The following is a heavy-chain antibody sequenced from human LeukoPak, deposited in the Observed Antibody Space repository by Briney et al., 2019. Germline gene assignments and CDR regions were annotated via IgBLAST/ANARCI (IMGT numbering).Heavy chain of an antibody. D-gene: IGHD3-22*01. Sequence: SETLSLTCTVSGGSLSSYYWSWMRQPPGKGLEWIGYIYYSGSTNYNPSLKSRVTISVDTSKNQFSLKLSSVTAADTAVYYCARAGYYYDSSGYYEGAYYFDYWGQGTLVTVSS. CDR1: GGSLSSYY. V-gene: IGHV4-59*01. CDR3: ARAGYYYDSSGYYEGAYYFDY. J-gene: IGHJ4*02. CDR2: IYYSGST.